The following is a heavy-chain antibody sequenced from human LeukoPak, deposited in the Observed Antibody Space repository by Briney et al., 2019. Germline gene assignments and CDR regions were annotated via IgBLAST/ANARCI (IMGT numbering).Heavy chain of an antibody. J-gene: IGHJ5*02. CDR2: IIPIFGTA. CDR1: GVTFSSYA. CDR3: ARDVMVRGHNWFDP. V-gene: IGHV1-69*06. Sequence: SVKVSCKASGVTFSSYAISWVRQAPGQELEWLGGIIPIFGTANYAQKFQGRVTITADKSTSTAYMELSSLRSEDTAVYYCARDVMVRGHNWFDPWGQGTLVTVSS. D-gene: IGHD3-10*01.